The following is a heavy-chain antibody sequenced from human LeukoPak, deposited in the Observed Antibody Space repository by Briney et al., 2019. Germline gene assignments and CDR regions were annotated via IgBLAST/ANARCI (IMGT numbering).Heavy chain of an antibody. CDR2: IYYSGST. J-gene: IGHJ4*02. CDR1: GGSISSYY. CDR3: ASTNPVAGIYY. V-gene: IGHV4-59*08. Sequence: SETLSLTCIVSGGSISSYYWSWIRQPPGKGLEWIGYIYYSGSTNYNPSLKSRVTMSVDTSKKQFSLNLSSVTAADTAVYYCASTNPVAGIYYWGQGTLVTVSS. D-gene: IGHD6-19*01.